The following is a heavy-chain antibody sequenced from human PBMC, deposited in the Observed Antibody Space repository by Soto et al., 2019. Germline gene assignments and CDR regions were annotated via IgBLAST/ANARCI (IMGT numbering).Heavy chain of an antibody. Sequence: QVQLVQSGAEVKKPGASVKVSCKASGYTFTSYGISWVRQAPGQGLEWMGWISAYNGNTNYAQKLQGRVTMTTDTSTSTAYMELRSLRSDDTAVYYCARSLEPSYYYRSSGHFPFDYWGQGTLVTVSS. CDR1: GYTFTSYG. J-gene: IGHJ4*02. CDR2: ISAYNGNT. V-gene: IGHV1-18*01. D-gene: IGHD3-22*01. CDR3: ARSLEPSYYYRSSGHFPFDY.